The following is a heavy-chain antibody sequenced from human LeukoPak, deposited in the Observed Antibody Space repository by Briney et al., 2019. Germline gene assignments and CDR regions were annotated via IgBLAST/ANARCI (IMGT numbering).Heavy chain of an antibody. V-gene: IGHV3-48*01. D-gene: IGHD3-10*01. J-gene: IGHJ5*02. CDR3: ARAGFPGWFDP. CDR1: GFTFSSYS. Sequence: PGGSLRLSCAASGFTFSSYSMNWVRQAPGKGLEWVSYISSSSSTIYYADSVKGRFTISRDNAKNSLYLQMNSLRAEDTAVYYCARAGFPGWFDPWGQGTLVTVSS. CDR2: ISSSSSTI.